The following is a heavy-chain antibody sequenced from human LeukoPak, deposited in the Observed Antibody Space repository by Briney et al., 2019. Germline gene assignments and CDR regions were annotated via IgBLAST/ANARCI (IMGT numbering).Heavy chain of an antibody. J-gene: IGHJ4*02. CDR2: ISYDGSNK. CDR1: GFTFSSYG. CDR3: AKDLHEAGTVDY. D-gene: IGHD6-19*01. Sequence: GGSLRLSCAASGFTFSSYGMHWVRQAPGKGLEWVAVISYDGSNKYYADSVKGRFTISRDNSKNTLYLQMNSLRAEDTAVYYCAKDLHEAGTVDYWGQGTLVTVSS. V-gene: IGHV3-30*18.